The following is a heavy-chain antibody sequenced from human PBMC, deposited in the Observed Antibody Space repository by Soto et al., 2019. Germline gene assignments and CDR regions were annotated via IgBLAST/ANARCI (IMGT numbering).Heavy chain of an antibody. J-gene: IGHJ4*02. CDR2: INPNSGGT. CDR3: ARALDLAHFDY. V-gene: IGHV1-2*04. Sequence: GASVKVSCKASGYTFTGYYMHWVRQAPGQGLEWMGWINPNSGGTNYAQKFQGWVTMTRDTSISTAYMELSRLRSDNTAVYYCARALDLAHFDYWGQGTLVTVSS. CDR1: GYTFTGYY.